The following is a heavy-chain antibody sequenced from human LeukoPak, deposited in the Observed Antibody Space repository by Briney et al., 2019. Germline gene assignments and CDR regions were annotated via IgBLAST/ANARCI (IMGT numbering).Heavy chain of an antibody. D-gene: IGHD3-10*01. V-gene: IGHV1-18*01. CDR1: GYTFSNFG. J-gene: IGHJ5*02. CDR3: ARDPSYYGSGSYAWFDP. CDR2: ISVYHGHT. Sequence: ASVKVSCKASGYTFSNFGVTWVRQAPGQGLDWMGWISVYHGHTNYAQSLQGRVTMTTDTSTNTAYMELRSLRSEDTAVYYCARDPSYYGSGSYAWFDPWGQGTLVTVSS.